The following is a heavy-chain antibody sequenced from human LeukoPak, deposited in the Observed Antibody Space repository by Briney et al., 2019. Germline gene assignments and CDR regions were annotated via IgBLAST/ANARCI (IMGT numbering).Heavy chain of an antibody. CDR1: GFTFSTYA. CDR3: ARDRHRGAFDV. J-gene: IGHJ3*01. CDR2: ISESGGRT. D-gene: IGHD3-10*01. V-gene: IGHV3-23*01. Sequence: PGGSLRLSCAASGFTFSTYAMSWVRQAPGMGLQWVSGISESGGRTYYEDSVNGLFTISRNNAKNTLYLHITSLTVDDTAIYYCARDRHRGAFDVWGRGTMGTVS.